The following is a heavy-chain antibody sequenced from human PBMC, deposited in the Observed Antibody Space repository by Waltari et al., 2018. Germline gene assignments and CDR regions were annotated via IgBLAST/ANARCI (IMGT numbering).Heavy chain of an antibody. CDR3: ARAAAGSGVFDI. V-gene: IGHV4-4*02. CDR2: IYHSGST. J-gene: IGHJ3*02. Sequence: SWVRQPPGKGLEWIGEIYHSGSTNYNPSLKSRVTISVDKPKNQFSLKLSSVTAADTAVYYCARAAAGSGVFDIWGQGTMVTVSS. D-gene: IGHD2-8*01.